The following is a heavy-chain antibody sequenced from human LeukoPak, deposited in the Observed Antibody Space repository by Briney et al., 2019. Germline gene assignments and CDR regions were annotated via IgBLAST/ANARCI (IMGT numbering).Heavy chain of an antibody. CDR1: GYTLTELS. J-gene: IGHJ6*03. Sequence: ASVKVSCKVAGYTLTELSMHWVRQAPGKGREWMGGFDPEDGETIYAQKFQGRVTMTEDTSTDTAYMELSSLRSEDTAVYYCATVAVEVTSRPYYYYYMDVWGKGTTVTVSS. CDR2: FDPEDGET. V-gene: IGHV1-24*01. CDR3: ATVAVEVTSRPYYYYYMDV. D-gene: IGHD2-2*01.